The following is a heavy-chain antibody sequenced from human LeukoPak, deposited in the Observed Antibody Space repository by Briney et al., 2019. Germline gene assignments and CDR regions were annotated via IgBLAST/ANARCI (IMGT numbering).Heavy chain of an antibody. Sequence: PSETLSLTGSVSGASITTYSWNWLRQSPGKGLEWIGYFSLGETTSYTSSLKSRVTISRDTSKNQVSLKLASVTAAYSAVYYCARWGGLDWAFGIWGPGTLVTVSS. V-gene: IGHV4-59*08. CDR1: GASITTYS. J-gene: IGHJ4*02. CDR2: FSLGETT. D-gene: IGHD2-21*01. CDR3: ARWGGLDWAFGI.